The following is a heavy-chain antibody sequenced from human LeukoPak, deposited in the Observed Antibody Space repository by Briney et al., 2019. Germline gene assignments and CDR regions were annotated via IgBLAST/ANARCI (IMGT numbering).Heavy chain of an antibody. CDR3: ARVHATGYFSLDLGY. J-gene: IGHJ4*02. D-gene: IGHD3-9*01. CDR1: GYTFTGHF. CDR2: INPNTGST. V-gene: IGHV1-2*02. Sequence: GASVRVSCKAPGYTFTGHFMHWVRQAPGQGLDWMGWINPNTGSTKYEQKFQGRVTMTRDTSIGTAYMELSTVTSDDTAVYFCARVHATGYFSLDLGYWGQGTLVTVSS.